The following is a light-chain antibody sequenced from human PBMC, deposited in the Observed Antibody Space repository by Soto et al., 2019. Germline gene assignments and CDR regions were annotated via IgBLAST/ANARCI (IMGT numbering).Light chain of an antibody. CDR1: ERLGCN. CDR3: QQSNNWPLT. CDR2: DVS. J-gene: IGKJ4*01. Sequence: EIVLTQSPATLSVSPGEGATLSCRASERLGCNLAWYQQKPGQSPRLLIYDVSTRAAGIPPRFSGSGSGSETEFTLTISSLQSEDFAVYYCQQSNNWPLTFGGGTRVE. V-gene: IGKV3-15*01.